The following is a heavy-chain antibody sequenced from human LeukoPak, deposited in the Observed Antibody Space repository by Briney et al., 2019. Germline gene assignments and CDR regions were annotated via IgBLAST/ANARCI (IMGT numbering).Heavy chain of an antibody. CDR2: IIPIFETA. CDR3: ARGPGTAIAYFFYMDV. Sequence: SVTVSCKASGGTFSGYSIGWLRPAPGQGLDWMGGIIPIFETASFAQKFQGRVTISTDESTSTAYMEMSSLRSEDTAVYYCARGPGTAIAYFFYMDVWGKGTTVTVSS. CDR1: GGTFSGYS. D-gene: IGHD1-1*01. V-gene: IGHV1-69*05. J-gene: IGHJ6*03.